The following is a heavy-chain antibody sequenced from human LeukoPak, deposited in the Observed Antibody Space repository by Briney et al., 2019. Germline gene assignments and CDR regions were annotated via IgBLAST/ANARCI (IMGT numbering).Heavy chain of an antibody. CDR2: IYYSGST. CDR3: ARGWAGYYYMDV. Sequence: SETLSLTCTVSGGSISSSSYYWGWIRQPPGKGLEWIGSIYYSGSTYYNPSLKSRVTISVDTSKNQFSLKLSSVTAADTAVHYCARGWAGYYYMDVWGKGTTVTVSS. J-gene: IGHJ6*03. V-gene: IGHV4-39*07. D-gene: IGHD5-24*01. CDR1: GGSISSSSYY.